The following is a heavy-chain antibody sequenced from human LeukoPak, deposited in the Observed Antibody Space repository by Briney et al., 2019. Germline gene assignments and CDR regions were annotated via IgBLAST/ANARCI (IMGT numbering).Heavy chain of an antibody. D-gene: IGHD5-24*01. CDR3: ARGEEVATIPTLNWYFDL. Sequence: ASVKVSCKASGYTFTSYYMHWVRQAPGQGFEWMGIINPSGGSTSYAQKFQGRVTMTRDTSTSTVYMELSSLRSEDTAVYYCARGEEVATIPTLNWYFDLWGRGTLVTVSS. CDR2: INPSGGST. CDR1: GYTFTSYY. V-gene: IGHV1-46*01. J-gene: IGHJ2*01.